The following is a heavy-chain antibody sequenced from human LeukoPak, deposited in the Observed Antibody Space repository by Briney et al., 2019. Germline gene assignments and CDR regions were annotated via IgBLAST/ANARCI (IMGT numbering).Heavy chain of an antibody. CDR1: GFMFSSYG. D-gene: IGHD4-17*01. Sequence: SGRSLRLSCAASGFMFSSYGMHWVRQAPGKGLEWVAVIWVNGINKYYADSVKGRFTISRDNSKNTLYLQMNSLRAEDTAVYYCAKHRENYGDSCLDDYWGQGTLVTVSS. J-gene: IGHJ4*02. CDR3: AKHRENYGDSCLDDY. CDR2: IWVNGINK. V-gene: IGHV3-33*06.